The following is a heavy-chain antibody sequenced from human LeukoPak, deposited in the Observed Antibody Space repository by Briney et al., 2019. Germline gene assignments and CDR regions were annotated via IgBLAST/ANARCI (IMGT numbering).Heavy chain of an antibody. Sequence: PTGGSLRLSCAASGFTFSSSAMSWVRQAPGKGLEWVSAISNNGGYTYYADSVQGRFTISRDNSKSTLCLQMNSLRAEDTAFYYCAKDNRRHYTSGPNPDSLHWGQGALVTVSS. CDR2: ISNNGGYT. CDR3: AKDNRRHYTSGPNPDSLH. V-gene: IGHV3-23*01. J-gene: IGHJ4*02. D-gene: IGHD6-19*01. CDR1: GFTFSSSA.